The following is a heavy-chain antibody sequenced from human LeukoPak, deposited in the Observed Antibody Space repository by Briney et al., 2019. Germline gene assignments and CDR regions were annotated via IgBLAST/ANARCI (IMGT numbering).Heavy chain of an antibody. CDR2: IYHNGNT. Sequence: SETLSLTCAVSGYSISSGYYWGWIRQPPGKGLEWIGTIYHNGNTYYTPSLKSRVTISVDTSKNQFSLKLSSVTAADTAVYYCARVRYNYGDSDYWGQGTLVTVSS. CDR3: ARVRYNYGDSDY. V-gene: IGHV4-38-2*01. CDR1: GYSISSGYY. J-gene: IGHJ4*02. D-gene: IGHD5-18*01.